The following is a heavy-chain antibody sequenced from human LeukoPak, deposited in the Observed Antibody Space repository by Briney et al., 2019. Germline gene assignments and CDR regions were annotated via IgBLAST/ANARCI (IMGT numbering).Heavy chain of an antibody. CDR3: ARRIAASGTAFDY. Sequence: PSETLSLTCNVSGGSISRYYWNWIRQPPGKGLEWIGYIYYTGSTSYNPSLKSRVTISVDTSKMQLSLKLSPVTAADTAAYYCARRIAASGTAFDYWGQGTLVTVSS. CDR1: GGSISRYY. CDR2: IYYTGST. J-gene: IGHJ4*02. V-gene: IGHV4-59*01. D-gene: IGHD6-13*01.